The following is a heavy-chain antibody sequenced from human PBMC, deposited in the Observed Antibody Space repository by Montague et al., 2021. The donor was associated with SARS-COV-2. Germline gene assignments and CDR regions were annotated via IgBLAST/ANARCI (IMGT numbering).Heavy chain of an antibody. V-gene: IGHV4-31*03. CDR1: GGSIRSSGYY. J-gene: IGHJ4*02. D-gene: IGHD3-16*01. CDR2: IYYSGTT. Sequence: TLSLTCTVSGGSIRSSGYYWTWIRQHPGKGLESIGYIYYSGTTYYNPSLESRLSISVHTSKNQFSLKLSSVTAADSAVYYCARGVRKIPLGYFDSWGQGTLVTVSS. CDR3: ARGVRKIPLGYFDS.